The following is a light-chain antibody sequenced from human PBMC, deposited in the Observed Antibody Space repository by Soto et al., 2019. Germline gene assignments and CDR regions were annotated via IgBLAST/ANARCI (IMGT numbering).Light chain of an antibody. Sequence: DIQMTQSPSSLSASVGDRVTITCRASQGISDFLAWYQVKPGKVPKLLIHSASTLQSGVPSRFSGSGSGTDFTLTISSLQPEDVAAYYCQNYDSAPWTFGRGTKVEIK. CDR1: QGISDF. CDR2: SAS. J-gene: IGKJ1*01. V-gene: IGKV1-27*01. CDR3: QNYDSAPWT.